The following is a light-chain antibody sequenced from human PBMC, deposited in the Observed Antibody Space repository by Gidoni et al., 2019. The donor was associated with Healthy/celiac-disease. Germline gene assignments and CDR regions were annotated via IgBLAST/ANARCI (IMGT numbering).Light chain of an antibody. CDR1: QSVSSN. J-gene: IGKJ1*01. V-gene: IGKV3-15*01. CDR2: GAS. Sequence: EIVLTQSPATLSVSPGESATLSCRASQSVSSNLAWYQQKPGQAPRLLIYGASTRATGIPARVSGSGSGTEFTLTISSLQSEDCAVYYCQQYNNWPPTFGQGTKVEIK. CDR3: QQYNNWPPT.